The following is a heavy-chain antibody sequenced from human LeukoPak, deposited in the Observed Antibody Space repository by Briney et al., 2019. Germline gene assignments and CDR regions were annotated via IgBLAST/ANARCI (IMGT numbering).Heavy chain of an antibody. V-gene: IGHV3-64*01. CDR1: GFTFSHYA. Sequence: GGSLRLSCAASGFTFSHYAMHWVRHAPGKGLEYVSAISSNGGSTYYANSVKGRFTISRDNSKNTLYLQMGSLRAEDMVVYYCARDSITVSVGAFDIWGQGTMVIVSS. D-gene: IGHD2-2*01. CDR3: ARDSITVSVGAFDI. J-gene: IGHJ3*02. CDR2: ISSNGGST.